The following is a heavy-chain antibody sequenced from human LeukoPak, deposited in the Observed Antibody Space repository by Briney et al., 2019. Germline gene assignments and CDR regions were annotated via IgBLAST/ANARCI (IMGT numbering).Heavy chain of an antibody. J-gene: IGHJ4*02. CDR2: INHSGST. D-gene: IGHD2-2*01. V-gene: IGHV4-34*01. CDR3: ARQYCSSTSCLFDY. Sequence: KPSETLSLTCAVYGGSFSGYYWSWIRQPPGKGLEWIGEINHSGSTNYNPSLKSRVTISVDTSKNQFSLKLSSVTAADTAVYYCARQYCSSTSCLFDYSGQGTLVTVS. CDR1: GGSFSGYY.